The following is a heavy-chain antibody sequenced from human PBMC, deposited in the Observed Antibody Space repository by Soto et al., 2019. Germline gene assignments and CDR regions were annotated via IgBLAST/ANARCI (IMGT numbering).Heavy chain of an antibody. Sequence: ASVKVSCKASGYTFTSYGISWVRQAPGQGLEWMGWISAYNGNTNYAQKLQGRVTMTTDTSTSTAYMELRSLRSDDTAVYYCARDKGFTMIVVVSPGPFDYWGQGTLVTVSS. J-gene: IGHJ4*02. V-gene: IGHV1-18*01. CDR2: ISAYNGNT. D-gene: IGHD3-22*01. CDR1: GYTFTSYG. CDR3: ARDKGFTMIVVVSPGPFDY.